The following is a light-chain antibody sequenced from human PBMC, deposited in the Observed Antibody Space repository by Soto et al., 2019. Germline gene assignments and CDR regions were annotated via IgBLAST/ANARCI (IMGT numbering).Light chain of an antibody. CDR1: SSDVGGYNY. V-gene: IGLV2-14*01. J-gene: IGLJ2*01. CDR3: SSYTSSSTLGV. Sequence: QLVLTQPASVSGSPGQSITISCTGTSSDVGGYNYVSWYQQHPDKAPKLMIYDVSNRPSGVSNRFSGSKSGNTASLTISGLQAEDEADYYCSSYTSSSTLGVFGGGTKLTVL. CDR2: DVS.